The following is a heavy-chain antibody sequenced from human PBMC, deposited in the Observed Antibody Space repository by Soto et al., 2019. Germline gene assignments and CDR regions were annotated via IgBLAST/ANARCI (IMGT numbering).Heavy chain of an antibody. CDR3: ARATVPYYYYYGMDV. CDR1: GGSISSYY. D-gene: IGHD4-17*01. Sequence: NPSETLSLTCTVSGGSISSYYWSWIRQPPGKGLEWIGYIYYSGSTNYNPSLKSRVTISVDTSKNQFSLKLTSVTAADTAVYYCARATVPYYYYYGMDVWGQGTTVTVSS. J-gene: IGHJ6*02. CDR2: IYYSGST. V-gene: IGHV4-59*01.